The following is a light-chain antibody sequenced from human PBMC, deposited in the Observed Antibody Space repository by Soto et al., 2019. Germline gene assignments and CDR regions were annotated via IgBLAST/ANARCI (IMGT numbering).Light chain of an antibody. V-gene: IGLV3-21*04. CDR3: QVWDSSSDPYAV. CDR2: YDS. J-gene: IGLJ7*01. CDR1: NIGSKS. Sequence: SYELTQPPSVSVAPGKTARITCGGNNIGSKSVHWYQQKPGQAPVLVIYYDSDRPSGIPERFSGSNSGNTATLTISRVEAGDEADYYCQVWDSSSDPYAVFGGGTQLTVL.